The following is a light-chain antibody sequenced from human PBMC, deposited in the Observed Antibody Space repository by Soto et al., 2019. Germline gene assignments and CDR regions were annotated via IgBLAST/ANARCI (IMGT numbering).Light chain of an antibody. CDR3: SSYTSSNTYV. J-gene: IGLJ1*01. CDR1: SNDIGSYNY. CDR2: DVG. V-gene: IGLV2-14*01. Sequence: QSVLTQPASVSGSPGQSITISCPGTSNDIGSYNYVSWYQRHPNKAPKVMIYDVGNRPSGVSNRFSGSKSGDTASLTISGLQAEDEADYYCSSYTSSNTYVFGNGTKVTVL.